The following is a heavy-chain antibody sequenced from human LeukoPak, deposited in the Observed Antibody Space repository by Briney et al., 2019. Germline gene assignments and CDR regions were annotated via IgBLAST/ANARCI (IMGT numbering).Heavy chain of an antibody. Sequence: GASVKVSCKASGYTFTTYSMHWVRQAPGQGLEWMAIINLSGGSTDYTQKFQGRVTVTRDTSTSTVYMELSSLRSEDTAVYYCVRHNHMDVWGQETTVTVSS. J-gene: IGHJ6*02. CDR3: VRHNHMDV. CDR1: GYTFTTYS. CDR2: INLSGGST. V-gene: IGHV1-46*01.